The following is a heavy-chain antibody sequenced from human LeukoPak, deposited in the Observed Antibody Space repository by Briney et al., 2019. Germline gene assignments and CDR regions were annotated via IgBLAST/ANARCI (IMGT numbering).Heavy chain of an antibody. V-gene: IGHV4-4*07. D-gene: IGHD3-22*01. CDR2: IYTSGST. CDR3: ARDHYDINGYFIHYGMDV. CDR1: GGPISSYY. J-gene: IGHJ6*02. Sequence: NPSETLSLTCSVSGGPISSYYWSSIRQPPGKGLEWIGRIYTSGSTNYNPSLKSRVTMSVDTSKNQFSLKLSSVTAADTAVYYCARDHYDINGYFIHYGMDVWGQGTTVTVSS.